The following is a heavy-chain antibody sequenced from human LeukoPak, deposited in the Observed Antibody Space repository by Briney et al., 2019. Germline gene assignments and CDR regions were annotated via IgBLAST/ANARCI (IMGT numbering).Heavy chain of an antibody. CDR1: GFTFGDLT. J-gene: IGHJ6*03. V-gene: IGHV3-49*04. D-gene: IGHD1-7*01. Sequence: TGGSLRLSCTVSGFTFGDLTMSWVRQAPGKGLEWVGFIRSKVYGGTTQYAASVKGRFTLSRDDSKSIVYLDMNSLKTEDTAVYYCTRVSLELAPKNYYYYYMDVWGKGTTVTVSS. CDR2: IRSKVYGGTT. CDR3: TRVSLELAPKNYYYYYMDV.